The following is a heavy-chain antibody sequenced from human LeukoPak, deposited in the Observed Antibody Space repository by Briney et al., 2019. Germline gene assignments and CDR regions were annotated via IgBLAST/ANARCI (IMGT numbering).Heavy chain of an antibody. D-gene: IGHD3-3*01. Sequence: GGSLRLSCAASGFTFSSYAMHWVRQAPGKGLEWVAVISYDGSNKYYADSVKGRFTISRDNSKDTLYLQMNSLRAEDTAVYYCARGNRFLEWLSYFDYWGQGTLVTVSS. J-gene: IGHJ4*02. CDR1: GFTFSSYA. CDR2: ISYDGSNK. CDR3: ARGNRFLEWLSYFDY. V-gene: IGHV3-30-3*01.